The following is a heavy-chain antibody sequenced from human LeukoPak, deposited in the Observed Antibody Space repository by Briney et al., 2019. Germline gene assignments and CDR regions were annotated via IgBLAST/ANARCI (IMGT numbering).Heavy chain of an antibody. Sequence: GSLRLSCAASGFTFNHYGMSWVRQAPGKGLEWVSSISGSGGSTYYADSVKGRFTISRDNSKNTLYLQMNSLRAEDTAVYYCATYGDYCLVYWGQGTLVTVSS. CDR3: ATYGDYCLVY. CDR2: ISGSGGST. J-gene: IGHJ4*02. CDR1: GFTFNHYG. D-gene: IGHD4-17*01. V-gene: IGHV3-23*01.